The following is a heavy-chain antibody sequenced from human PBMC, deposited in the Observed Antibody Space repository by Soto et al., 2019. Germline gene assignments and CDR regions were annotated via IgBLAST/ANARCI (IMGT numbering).Heavy chain of an antibody. Sequence: PGGSLRLSCAASGFTFSSYAMSWVRQAPGKGLEWVSAISGSGGGSTYYADSVKGRFTISRDNSKNTLYLQMNSLRAEDTALYYCAKEGPGVGATGYYYYYGMDVWGQGTTVTVSS. D-gene: IGHD1-26*01. V-gene: IGHV3-23*01. J-gene: IGHJ6*02. CDR2: ISGSGGGST. CDR3: AKEGPGVGATGYYYYYGMDV. CDR1: GFTFSSYA.